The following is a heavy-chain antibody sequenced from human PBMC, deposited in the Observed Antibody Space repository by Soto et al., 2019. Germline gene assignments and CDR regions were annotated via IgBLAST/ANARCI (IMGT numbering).Heavy chain of an antibody. J-gene: IGHJ3*02. Sequence: SVKVSCRASGGTFSSYAISWVRQAPGQGLEWMGGIIPIFGTANYAQKFQGRVTITADESTSTAYMELSSLRSEDTAVYYCAKVVGATTAVAFDIWGQGTMVT. CDR3: AKVVGATTAVAFDI. CDR2: IIPIFGTA. CDR1: GGTFSSYA. D-gene: IGHD1-26*01. V-gene: IGHV1-69*13.